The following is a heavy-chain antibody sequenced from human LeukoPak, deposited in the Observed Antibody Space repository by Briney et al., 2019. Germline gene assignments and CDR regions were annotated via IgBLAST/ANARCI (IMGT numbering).Heavy chain of an antibody. Sequence: SETLSLTCTVSGGSISSYYWGWIRQPPGKGLEWIGYIYYSGSTNYNPSLKSRVTISVDTSKNQFSLKLSSVTAADTAVYYCARSPMVRGVTHFDYWGQGTLVTVSS. CDR2: IYYSGST. CDR3: ARSPMVRGVTHFDY. J-gene: IGHJ4*02. D-gene: IGHD3-10*01. V-gene: IGHV4-59*01. CDR1: GGSISSYY.